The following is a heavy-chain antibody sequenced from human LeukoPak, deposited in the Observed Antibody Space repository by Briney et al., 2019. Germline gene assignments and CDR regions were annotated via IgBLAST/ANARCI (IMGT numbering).Heavy chain of an antibody. CDR2: IYSDNT. V-gene: IGHV3-53*01. CDR3: AKDINYYGSGSYYKT. Sequence: GGSLRLSCTVSGFTVSSNSMSWVRQAPGKGLEWVSFIYSDNTHYSDSVKGRFTISRDNSKNTLYLQMNSLRAEDTAVYYCAKDINYYGSGSYYKTWGQGTLVTVSS. CDR1: GFTVSSNS. J-gene: IGHJ5*02. D-gene: IGHD3-10*01.